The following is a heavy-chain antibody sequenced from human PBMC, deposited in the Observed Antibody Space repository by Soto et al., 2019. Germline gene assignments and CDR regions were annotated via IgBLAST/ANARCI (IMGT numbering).Heavy chain of an antibody. V-gene: IGHV3-48*02. Sequence: GGARRHSWAGSGVTFSRYNINWVRQAPGKGLEWSYYIGSSYSTIYYADSVKGRFTISRDNAKNSLYLQMDSLRDEDTAVYYCARYYSGWSFDYWGQGTLVTVSS. D-gene: IGHD6-19*01. CDR1: GVTFSRYN. CDR2: IGSSYSTI. CDR3: ARYYSGWSFDY. J-gene: IGHJ4*02.